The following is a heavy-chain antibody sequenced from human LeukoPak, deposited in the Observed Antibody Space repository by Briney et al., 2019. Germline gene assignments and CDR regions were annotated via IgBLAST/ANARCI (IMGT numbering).Heavy chain of an antibody. CDR3: ARESRGIAVNWFDP. D-gene: IGHD6-19*01. V-gene: IGHV3-11*01. CDR1: GFTFSDYY. Sequence: PGGSLRLSCAASGFTFSDYYMSWIRQAPGTGLEWVSYISSSGSTIYYADSVKGRFTISRDNAKNSLYLQMNSLRPEDTAVYYCARESRGIAVNWFDPWGQGTLVTVSS. CDR2: ISSSGSTI. J-gene: IGHJ5*02.